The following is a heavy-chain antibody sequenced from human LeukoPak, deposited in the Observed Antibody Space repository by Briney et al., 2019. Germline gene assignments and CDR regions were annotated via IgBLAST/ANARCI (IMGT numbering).Heavy chain of an antibody. Sequence: GGSLRLSCAASGFTVSSNYMSWVRQAPGKGLEWVSVIYSGGSTYYADSVKGRFTISRDNSKNTLYLQMKSLRAEDTAVYYCARYLRPVRSGSYREHDAFDIWGQGTMVTVSS. CDR3: ARYLRPVRSGSYREHDAFDI. D-gene: IGHD3-10*01. J-gene: IGHJ3*02. CDR2: IYSGGST. CDR1: GFTVSSNY. V-gene: IGHV3-66*01.